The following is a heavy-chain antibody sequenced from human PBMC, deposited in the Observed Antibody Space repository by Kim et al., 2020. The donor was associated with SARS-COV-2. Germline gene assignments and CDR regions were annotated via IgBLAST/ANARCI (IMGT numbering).Heavy chain of an antibody. CDR2: ISGSGGST. V-gene: IGHV3-23*01. D-gene: IGHD4-17*01. CDR1: GFTFSSYA. CDR3: AKDRSDDYGDYGRAEYFQH. Sequence: GGSLRLSCAASGFTFSSYAMSWVRQAPGKGLEWVSAISGSGGSTYYADSVKGRFTISRDNSKNTLYLQMNSLRAEDTAVYYCAKDRSDDYGDYGRAEYFQHWGQGTLVTVSS. J-gene: IGHJ1*01.